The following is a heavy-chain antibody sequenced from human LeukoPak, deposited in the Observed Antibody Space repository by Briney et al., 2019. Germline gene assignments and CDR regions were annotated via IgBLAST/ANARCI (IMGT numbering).Heavy chain of an antibody. D-gene: IGHD2-2*01. J-gene: IGHJ6*03. V-gene: IGHV3-7*01. CDR2: IKQDGSEK. CDR1: GFTFSSYW. Sequence: GGSLRLSCAASGFTFSSYWMSWVRQAPGKGLEWVANIKQDGSEKYYVDSVKGRFTISRDNSKNTLYLQMNSLRAEDTAVYYCAKDRSSTSLDYYYMDVWGKGTTVTVSS. CDR3: AKDRSSTSLDYYYMDV.